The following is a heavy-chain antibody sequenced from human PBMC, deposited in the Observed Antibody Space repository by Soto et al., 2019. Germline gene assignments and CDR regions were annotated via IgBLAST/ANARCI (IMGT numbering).Heavy chain of an antibody. V-gene: IGHV3-30*04. CDR1: GFSFTTYA. D-gene: IGHD4-17*01. CDR3: ARDQHLGGDYNNYGMDV. Sequence: GGSLRLSCSASGFSFTTYAMHWVRQAPGKGLEWVAVISYDRSYKYHADSVKGRFTISRDNSKNTLSLQMNSLRAEDTAVYYCARDQHLGGDYNNYGMDVWGQGTTVTVSS. CDR2: ISYDRSYK. J-gene: IGHJ6*02.